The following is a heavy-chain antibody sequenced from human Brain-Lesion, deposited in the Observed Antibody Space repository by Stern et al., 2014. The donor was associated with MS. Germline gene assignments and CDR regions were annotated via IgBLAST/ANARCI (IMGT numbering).Heavy chain of an antibody. V-gene: IGHV3-21*01. CDR2: ISVGTDYI. CDR3: ARVDCSGTNCFYYYYGMDV. Sequence: VQLVQSGGGLVKPGGSLSLSCEASGFTFNSYSMNWVRQAPGTGMERVSSISVGTDYIYYADSVKGRFTISRDNAKNSLFLQMNTLRAEDTGVYYCARVDCSGTNCFYYYYGMDVWGQGTTVTVSS. D-gene: IGHD2-2*01. J-gene: IGHJ6*02. CDR1: GFTFNSYS.